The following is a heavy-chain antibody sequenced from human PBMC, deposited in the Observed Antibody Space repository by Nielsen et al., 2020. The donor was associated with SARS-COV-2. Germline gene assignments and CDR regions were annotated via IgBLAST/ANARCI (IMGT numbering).Heavy chain of an antibody. D-gene: IGHD3-16*01. J-gene: IGHJ4*01. V-gene: IGHV3-48*01. Sequence: GESLKISCAASGFAFSGYSMNWVRQAPGKGLEWISYIGSGGTIYYADSVKGRFTISRDNAKNSLYLQMSSLRAEDTAVYYCARNRGEIDYWGQGTLVTVSS. CDR2: IGSGGTI. CDR3: ARNRGEIDY. CDR1: GFAFSGYS.